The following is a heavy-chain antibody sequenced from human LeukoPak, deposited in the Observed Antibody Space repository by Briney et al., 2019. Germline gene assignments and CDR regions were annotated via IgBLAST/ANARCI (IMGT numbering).Heavy chain of an antibody. D-gene: IGHD6-19*01. J-gene: IGHJ4*02. V-gene: IGHV3-74*01. CDR2: INTDGSIT. CDR3: ARVDSYNSGWLDY. CDR1: GYTFSSYW. Sequence: GGSLRLSCAASGYTFSSYWMHWVRQAPGKGLVWVSRINTDGSITSYADSVKGRFTISRDNAKNTLYLQMNSLRAEDTAVYYCARVDSYNSGWLDYWGQGTLVTVSS.